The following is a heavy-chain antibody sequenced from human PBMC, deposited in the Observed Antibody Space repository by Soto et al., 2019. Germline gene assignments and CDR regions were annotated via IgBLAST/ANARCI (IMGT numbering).Heavy chain of an antibody. Sequence: QVQLVQSGAEVKKPGSSVKVSCKASGGTFSSYAISWVRQAPGQGLEWMGGILPIFGTANYAQKFQGRVTITADDSTSPAYLELSSPSSEDTAVYSCAGEGNSRSWGNYWGQGTLVTVSS. V-gene: IGHV1-69*12. CDR2: ILPIFGTA. D-gene: IGHD4-4*01. CDR3: AGEGNSRSWGNY. J-gene: IGHJ4*02. CDR1: GGTFSSYA.